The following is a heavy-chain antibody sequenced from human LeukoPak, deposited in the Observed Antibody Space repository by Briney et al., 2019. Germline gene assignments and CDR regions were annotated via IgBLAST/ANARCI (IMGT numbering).Heavy chain of an antibody. CDR2: ISWNSGSI. D-gene: IGHD5-18*01. CDR3: AKGYSYGSYFDY. V-gene: IGHV3-9*01. CDR1: GFTFDDYA. J-gene: IGHJ4*02. Sequence: GRSLRLSCAASGFTFDDYAMHWVRQAPGKGLEWVSGISWNSGSIGYADSVKGRFTISRDNAKNSLYLQMNSLRAEDTALYCCAKGYSYGSYFDYWGQGTLVTVSS.